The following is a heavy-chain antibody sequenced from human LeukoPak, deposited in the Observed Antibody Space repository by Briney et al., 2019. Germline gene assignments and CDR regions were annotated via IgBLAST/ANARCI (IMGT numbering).Heavy chain of an antibody. D-gene: IGHD4-17*01. Sequence: ASVKVSCKASGYTFTSYYMHWVRQAPGQGLEWMGIINPSGGSTSYAQTFQGRVTMTRDTSTSTVYMELSSLRSEDTAVYYCARVGTTVTTLDAFDIWGQGTMVTVSS. CDR2: INPSGGST. CDR1: GYTFTSYY. J-gene: IGHJ3*02. V-gene: IGHV1-46*01. CDR3: ARVGTTVTTLDAFDI.